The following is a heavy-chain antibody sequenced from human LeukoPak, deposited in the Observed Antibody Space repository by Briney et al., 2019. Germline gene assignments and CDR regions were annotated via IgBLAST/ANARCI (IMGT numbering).Heavy chain of an antibody. V-gene: IGHV3-74*01. D-gene: IGHD3-22*01. Sequence: GRSLRLSCAASGFTFSSYGIHWVRQAPGEGLVWVSRINSDGSSTSYADSVKGRFTISRDNAKNTLYLQMNSLRAEDTAVYYCAREYYYDSSGQPVGYWGQGTLVTVSS. CDR1: GFTFSSYG. J-gene: IGHJ4*02. CDR2: INSDGSST. CDR3: AREYYYDSSGQPVGY.